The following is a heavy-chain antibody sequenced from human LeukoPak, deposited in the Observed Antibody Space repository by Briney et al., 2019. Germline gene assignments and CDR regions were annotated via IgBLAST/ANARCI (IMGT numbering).Heavy chain of an antibody. D-gene: IGHD2/OR15-2a*01. CDR3: ARELEYYFDS. J-gene: IGHJ4*02. CDR2: IYHSGST. Sequence: SETLSLTCTVSGYSISSGYYWGWIRQPPGKGLEWIGSIYHSGSTYYNPSLKSRVTISVDTSKNQFSLKLSSVTAADTAVYYCARELEYYFDSWGQGTLVTVSS. V-gene: IGHV4-38-2*02. CDR1: GYSISSGYY.